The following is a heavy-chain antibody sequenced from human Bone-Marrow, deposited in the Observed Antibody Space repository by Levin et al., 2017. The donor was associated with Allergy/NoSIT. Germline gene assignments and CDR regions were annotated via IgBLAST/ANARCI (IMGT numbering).Heavy chain of an antibody. D-gene: IGHD3-22*01. J-gene: IGHJ2*01. V-gene: IGHV3-48*01. Sequence: GESLKISCAASGISFNTYNMHWVRQAPGKGLEWISYISSGRGTSDYADSVKGRFTISRDNANNSMYLQMNSLRAEDTAVYYCARETTYYFDTGGDLRAGWYFDLWGRGTLVTVSS. CDR3: ARETTYYFDTGGDLRAGWYFDL. CDR2: ISSGRGTS. CDR1: GISFNTYN.